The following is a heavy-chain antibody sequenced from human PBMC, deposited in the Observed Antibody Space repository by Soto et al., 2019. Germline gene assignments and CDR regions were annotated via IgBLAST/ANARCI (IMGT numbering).Heavy chain of an antibody. Sequence: TGGSLRLSCAVSRLTFSSYVVNWVRKATGKGLEWVSSISDDGDSTYYADSVKGRFTISRDNSKNTLYLQMNSLRAEDTAVYYCAKRSGYQEAAYLDYWGQGTLVTVSS. D-gene: IGHD5-12*01. J-gene: IGHJ4*02. CDR3: AKRSGYQEAAYLDY. CDR1: RLTFSSYV. V-gene: IGHV3-23*01. CDR2: ISDDGDST.